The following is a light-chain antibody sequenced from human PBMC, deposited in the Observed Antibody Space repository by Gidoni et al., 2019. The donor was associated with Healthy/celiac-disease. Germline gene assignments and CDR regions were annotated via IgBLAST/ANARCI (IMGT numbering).Light chain of an antibody. CDR3: LLYMGSGLV. J-gene: IGLJ3*02. V-gene: IGLV8-61*01. CDR2: STN. Sequence: QTVVTQDPWFSGSPGGTVTLTCGLTSGSVSPSCYSSWYQQTPGQAPRTLIYSTNPRSSGVPVRFSGSSLANKAALTIPGAQADDESDYSCLLYMGSGLVFGGGTKLTVL. CDR1: SGSVSPSCY.